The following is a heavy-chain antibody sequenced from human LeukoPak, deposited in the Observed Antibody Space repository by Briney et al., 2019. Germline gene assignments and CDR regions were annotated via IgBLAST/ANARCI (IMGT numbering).Heavy chain of an antibody. CDR1: GYTFTSYG. J-gene: IGHJ4*02. Sequence: ASVKVSCKASGYTFTSYGISWVRQAPGQGLEWMGWINPNSGGTNYAQKFQGRVTMTRDTSISTAYMELSRLRSDDTAVYYCARDYYDSSGYYPLFDYWGQGTLVTVSS. CDR3: ARDYYDSSGYYPLFDY. D-gene: IGHD3-22*01. CDR2: INPNSGGT. V-gene: IGHV1-2*02.